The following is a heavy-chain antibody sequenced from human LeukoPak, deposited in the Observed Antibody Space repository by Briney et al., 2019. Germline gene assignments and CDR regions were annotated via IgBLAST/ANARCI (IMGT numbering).Heavy chain of an antibody. CDR3: AREIGPIQLHLWGSAFDY. Sequence: GASVKVSCKASGYTFTNYYIHWVRQAPGQGLEWMGIINPGGHSTSYAQKFQGRVTMTRDTSTSTVYMELSSLRSEDTAVYYCAREIGPIQLHLWGSAFDYWGQGTLVTVSS. V-gene: IGHV1-46*01. CDR2: INPGGHST. CDR1: GYTFTNYY. D-gene: IGHD5-24*01. J-gene: IGHJ4*02.